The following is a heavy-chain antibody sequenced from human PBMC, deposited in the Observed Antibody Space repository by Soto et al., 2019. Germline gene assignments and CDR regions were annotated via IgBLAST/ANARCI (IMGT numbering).Heavy chain of an antibody. Sequence: PGGSLRLSCVSPGFIFNNFAMTWFRQAPGKGLEWVSSITGSGGATYHAASVKGRFTISRDNAKNTLYLQMNSLKAEDSAIYYCAKSSGWYVNNWLDPWGQGTLVTVSS. J-gene: IGHJ5*02. CDR3: AKSSGWYVNNWLDP. CDR1: GFIFNNFA. D-gene: IGHD6-19*01. V-gene: IGHV3-23*01. CDR2: ITGSGGAT.